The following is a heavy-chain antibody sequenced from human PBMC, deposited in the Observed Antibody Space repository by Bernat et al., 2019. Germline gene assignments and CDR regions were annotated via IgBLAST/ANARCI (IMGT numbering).Heavy chain of an antibody. V-gene: IGHV3-53*01. J-gene: IGHJ4*02. CDR3: ARDLGSFGGSIWGDY. CDR1: GFTVSSNY. CDR2: IYSGGTT. D-gene: IGHD3-16*01. Sequence: EVQLVESGGGLIQPGGSLRLSFAAAGFTVSSNYMRWVRQAPGKGLEWVSVIYSGGTTYYADSVKGRFTISRDNSKNTLYLQMNSLRAEDTAVYYCARDLGSFGGSIWGDYWGQGILVTVSS.